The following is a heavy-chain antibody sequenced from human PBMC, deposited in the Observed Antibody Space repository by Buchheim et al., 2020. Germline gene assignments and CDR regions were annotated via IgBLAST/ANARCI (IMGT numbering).Heavy chain of an antibody. CDR2: ISYDGSNK. D-gene: IGHD6-19*01. J-gene: IGHJ5*02. Sequence: QVQLVESGGGVVQPGRSLRLSCAASGFTFSSYAMHWVRQAPGKGLEWVAVISYDGSNKYYADSVKGRFTISRDNSKNTLYLQMNSLRAEDTAVYYCARDPPAPGTAVAGRNWFDPWGQGTL. CDR3: ARDPPAPGTAVAGRNWFDP. V-gene: IGHV3-30*04. CDR1: GFTFSSYA.